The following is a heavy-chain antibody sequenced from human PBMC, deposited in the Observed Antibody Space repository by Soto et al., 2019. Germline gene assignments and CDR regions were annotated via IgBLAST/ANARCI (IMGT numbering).Heavy chain of an antibody. CDR1: GYTLTELS. J-gene: IGHJ4*02. D-gene: IGHD6-13*01. CDR3: ARGLAAGDY. Sequence: GASVKVSCKVSGYTLTELSMHWVRQAPGKGLEWMGGFDPEDGETIYAQKFQGRVTLAGDTSTNTAYMELSSLRSEDTAIYYCARGLAAGDYWGQGTLVTVSS. CDR2: FDPEDGET. V-gene: IGHV1-24*01.